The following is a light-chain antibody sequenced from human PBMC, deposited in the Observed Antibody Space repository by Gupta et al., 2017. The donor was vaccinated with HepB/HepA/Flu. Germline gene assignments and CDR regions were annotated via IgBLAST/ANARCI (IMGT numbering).Light chain of an antibody. CDR3: QQRNSTPWT. V-gene: IGKV1-39*01. CDR2: AAS. Sequence: DIQMTQSPSSLSASVGDRVTITCRASQSISNYLDWYQQKPGKAPKLLIYAASRWKSGVPSRFSGSGSGTDFTLTISSRQPEDFANYYCQQRNSTPWTFGQGTKVEIK. J-gene: IGKJ1*01. CDR1: QSISNY.